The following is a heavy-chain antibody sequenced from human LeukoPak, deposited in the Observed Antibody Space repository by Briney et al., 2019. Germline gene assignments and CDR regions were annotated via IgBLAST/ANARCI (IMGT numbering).Heavy chain of an antibody. CDR3: ARDTNNYYDSSGYFVPFDY. J-gene: IGHJ4*02. CDR1: GYTFTSYG. D-gene: IGHD3-22*01. CDR2: ISAYNGNT. V-gene: IGHV1-18*01. Sequence: GASVKVSCKASGYTFTSYGICWVRQAPGQGLEWMGWISAYNGNTNYAQKLQGRVTMTTDTSTSTAYMELRSLRSDDTAVYYCARDTNNYYDSSGYFVPFDYWGQGTLVTVSS.